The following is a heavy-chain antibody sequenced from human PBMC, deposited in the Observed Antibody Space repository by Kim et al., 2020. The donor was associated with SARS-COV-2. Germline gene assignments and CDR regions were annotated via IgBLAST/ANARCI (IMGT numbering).Heavy chain of an antibody. CDR3: ARPQTPMVRGSGMDV. Sequence: GGSLRLSCAASGFTFSSYAMHWVRQAPGKGLEWVAVISYDGSNKYYADSVKGRFTISRDNSKNTLYLQMNSLRAEDTAVYYCARPQTPMVRGSGMDVWGQGTTVTVSS. V-gene: IGHV3-30-3*01. CDR2: ISYDGSNK. D-gene: IGHD3-10*01. J-gene: IGHJ6*02. CDR1: GFTFSSYA.